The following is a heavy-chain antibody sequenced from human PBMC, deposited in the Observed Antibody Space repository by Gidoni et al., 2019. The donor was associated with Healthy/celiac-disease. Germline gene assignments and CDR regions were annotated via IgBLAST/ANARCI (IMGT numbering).Heavy chain of an antibody. J-gene: IGHJ6*02. Sequence: QVQLQESGPGLVKPSGTLSLTSAVSGGSISSSNWGSWVRQPPGKGLEWIGEIYHSGSTNYNPSLKSRVTISVDKSKNQFSLKLSSVTAADTAVYYCARDGRGDYGDYYYYYGMDVWGQGTTVTVSS. CDR3: ARDGRGDYGDYYYYYGMDV. CDR1: GGSISSSNW. V-gene: IGHV4-4*02. CDR2: IYHSGST. D-gene: IGHD4-17*01.